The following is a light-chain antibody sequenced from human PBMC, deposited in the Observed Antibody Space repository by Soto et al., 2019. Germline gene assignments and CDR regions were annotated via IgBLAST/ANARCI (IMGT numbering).Light chain of an antibody. Sequence: IQLTQSPSSLSASVGDRFTITCRASQDISGYVAWYQQRPGKAPQLLIYAASALHTGVPSRFSGSGSGTDFTLTITSLQPEDFGTYYCQHPKWAFGHGTTVEI. CDR1: QDISGY. V-gene: IGKV1-9*01. J-gene: IGKJ1*01. CDR3: QHPKWA. CDR2: AAS.